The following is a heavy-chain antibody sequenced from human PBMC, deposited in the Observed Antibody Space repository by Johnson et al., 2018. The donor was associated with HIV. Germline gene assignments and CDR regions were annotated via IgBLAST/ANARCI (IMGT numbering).Heavy chain of an antibody. CDR1: GFTFDDYA. Sequence: VQLVESGGGLVQPGRSLRLSCAASGFTFDDYAMHWVRQAPGKGLEWVSGISWNSGSIGYADSVKGRFTISRDNAKNSLYLKMNRLRAEDTAVYYCARLPSGYSRDDLDIWGQGTMVTVSS. CDR3: ARLPSGYSRDDLDI. J-gene: IGHJ3*02. D-gene: IGHD5-18*01. V-gene: IGHV3-9*01. CDR2: ISWNSGSI.